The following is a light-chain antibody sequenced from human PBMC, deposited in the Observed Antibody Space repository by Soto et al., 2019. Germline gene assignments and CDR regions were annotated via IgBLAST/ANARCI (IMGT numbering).Light chain of an antibody. CDR3: QQYNNWPPVT. CDR2: GAS. V-gene: IGKV3-15*01. Sequence: EIVMTQSPATLSVSPGERATLSCRASQSVSNNLAWYQQKPGQALRLLIYGASTRATGIPARFSGSGSGTEFTLTISSLQSEDCAVYYCQQYNNWPPVTFGGGTKVEIK. J-gene: IGKJ4*01. CDR1: QSVSNN.